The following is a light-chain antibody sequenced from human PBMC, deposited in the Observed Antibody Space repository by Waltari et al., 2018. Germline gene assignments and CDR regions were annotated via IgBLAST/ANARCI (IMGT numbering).Light chain of an antibody. CDR1: QSLSGN. CDR2: DAS. CDR3: QQYYSTPLT. J-gene: IGKJ4*01. Sequence: EIVMTQSPATLSVSPGDRATLSCRASQSLSGNLAWYQQKPGQAPRLLIYDASTRATGIPARFSGSGSGTEFTLTISNLQSEDVAVYYCQQYYSTPLTFGGGTKVEIK. V-gene: IGKV3-15*01.